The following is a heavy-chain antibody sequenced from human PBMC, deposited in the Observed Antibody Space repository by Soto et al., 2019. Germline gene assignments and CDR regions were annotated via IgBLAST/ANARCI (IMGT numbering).Heavy chain of an antibody. V-gene: IGHV3-30*18. CDR3: AKVFGGVIVTPYFDY. D-gene: IGHD3-16*02. Sequence: QVQLVESGGGVVQPGRSLRLSCAASGFTFSSYGMHWVRQAPGKGLEWVAVISYDGSNKYYADSVKGRFTISRDNSKNTLYLQMNSLRAEDTAEYYCAKVFGGVIVTPYFDYWRQGTLVTVSS. J-gene: IGHJ4*02. CDR2: ISYDGSNK. CDR1: GFTFSSYG.